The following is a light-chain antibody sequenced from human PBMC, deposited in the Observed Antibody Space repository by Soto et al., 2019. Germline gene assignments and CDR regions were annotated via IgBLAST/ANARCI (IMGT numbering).Light chain of an antibody. V-gene: IGKV3-20*01. CDR1: QSVSSNY. Sequence: EIVLTQSPGTLSLSPGERATLSCRASQSVSSNYITWYQQKPGQAPRRLIFGASSRATGIPDRFSGSGSGTDFTLTISRLEPEDFAVYYCQQYSTSPTFGEGTRLEI. CDR2: GAS. J-gene: IGKJ5*01. CDR3: QQYSTSPT.